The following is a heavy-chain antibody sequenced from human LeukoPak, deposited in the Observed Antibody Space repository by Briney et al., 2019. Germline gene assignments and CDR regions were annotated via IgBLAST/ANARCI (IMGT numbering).Heavy chain of an antibody. CDR3: AKDPMVRGATYDS. Sequence: GGSLRLSCAASGFTFSGSAMHWVRQAPGKGLEWVSAIGDSGRNTYYADSVRGRFTISRDNSRNTLYLQMNSLRAEDTAIYYCAKDPMVRGATYDSWGQGTLVIVSS. CDR1: GFTFSGSA. D-gene: IGHD3-10*01. CDR2: IGDSGRNT. J-gene: IGHJ4*02. V-gene: IGHV3-23*01.